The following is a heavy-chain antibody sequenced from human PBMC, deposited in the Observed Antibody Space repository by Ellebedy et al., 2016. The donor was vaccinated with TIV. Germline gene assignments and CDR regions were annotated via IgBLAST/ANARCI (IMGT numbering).Heavy chain of an antibody. CDR1: GFTFDTYA. D-gene: IGHD5/OR15-5a*01. CDR3: ARAPECVYMRSFDI. J-gene: IGHJ3*02. V-gene: IGHV3-30-3*01. Sequence: PGGSLRLSCAASGFTFDTYAMNWVRQASGKGLQWVAVVSYDGVKKYADSVKGRFTVSRDMSNNTLYLQMNSLRGDDTAIYYCARAPECVYMRSFDIWGQGTMVTVSP. CDR2: VSYDGVK.